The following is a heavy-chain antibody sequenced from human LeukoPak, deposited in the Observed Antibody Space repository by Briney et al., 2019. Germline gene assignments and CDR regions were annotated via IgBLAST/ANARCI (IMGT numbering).Heavy chain of an antibody. J-gene: IGHJ4*02. CDR2: INPNSGGT. CDR1: GYTFTGYY. CDR3: ARANALYCSSTSCLFDY. Sequence: APVKVSCKASGYTFTGYYMHWVRQAPGQGLEWMAWINPNSGGTYYAQNFHDRITMTRDTSISTAYMELSRLRSDDTAIYYCARANALYCSSTSCLFDYWGQGTLVTVSS. D-gene: IGHD2-2*01. V-gene: IGHV1-2*02.